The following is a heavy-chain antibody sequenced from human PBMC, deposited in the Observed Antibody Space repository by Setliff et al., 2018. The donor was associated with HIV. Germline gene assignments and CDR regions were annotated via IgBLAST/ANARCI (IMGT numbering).Heavy chain of an antibody. CDR1: GASISSSSHH. Sequence: PSETLSLTCTVSGASISSSSHHWAWIRQPPGKGLEYIGNIYYTGSTHHNPSLESRVATSVDTSKNQFSLKLSSVTAADTAVYYCARASYYGSGIYYIWGYFDYWGQGTLVTVSS. CDR3: ARASYYGSGIYYIWGYFDY. D-gene: IGHD3-10*01. J-gene: IGHJ4*02. V-gene: IGHV4-39*01. CDR2: IYYTGST.